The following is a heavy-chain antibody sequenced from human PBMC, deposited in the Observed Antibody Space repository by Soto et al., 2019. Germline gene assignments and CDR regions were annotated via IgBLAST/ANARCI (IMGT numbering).Heavy chain of an antibody. CDR3: ARDIVGDPLAAAGTFFRPLDY. D-gene: IGHD6-13*01. CDR1: GGTFSSYT. V-gene: IGHV1-69*04. Sequence: SVKVSCKASGGTFSSYTISWVRQAPGQGLEWMGRIIPILGIANYAQKFQGRVTITADKSTSTAYMELSSLRSEDTAVYYCARDIVGDPLAAAGTFFRPLDYWGQGTLVTVSS. J-gene: IGHJ4*02. CDR2: IIPILGIA.